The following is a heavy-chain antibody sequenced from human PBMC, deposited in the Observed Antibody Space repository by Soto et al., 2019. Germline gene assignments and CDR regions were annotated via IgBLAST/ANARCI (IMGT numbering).Heavy chain of an antibody. CDR1: GYTFTSYG. CDR3: ARDVFRPIAAAGAFDY. J-gene: IGHJ4*02. V-gene: IGHV1-18*01. D-gene: IGHD6-13*01. Sequence: ASVKVSCKASGYTFTSYGISWVRQAPGQGLEWMGWISAYNGNTNYAQKLQGRVTMTTDTSTSTAYMELRSLRSDDTAVYYCARDVFRPIAAAGAFDYWGQGTLVTVSS. CDR2: ISAYNGNT.